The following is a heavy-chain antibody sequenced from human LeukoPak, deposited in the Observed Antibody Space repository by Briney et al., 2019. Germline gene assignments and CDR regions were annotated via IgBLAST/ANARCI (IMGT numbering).Heavy chain of an antibody. J-gene: IGHJ4*02. CDR3: ARDRLTYYYDSSGYHGDY. CDR1: GYTFTSYG. CDR2: ISAYNGNT. Sequence: ASVKVSCXASGYTFTSYGISWVRQAPGQGLEWMGWISAYNGNTNYAQKLQGRVTMTTDTSTSTAYMELRSLRSDDTAVYYCARDRLTYYYDSSGYHGDYWGQGTLVTVSS. V-gene: IGHV1-18*01. D-gene: IGHD3-22*01.